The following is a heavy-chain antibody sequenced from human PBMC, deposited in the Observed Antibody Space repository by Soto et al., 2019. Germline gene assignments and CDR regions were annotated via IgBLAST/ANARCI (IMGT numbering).Heavy chain of an antibody. J-gene: IGHJ4*02. D-gene: IGHD3-22*01. Sequence: EVQLVESGGGLVKPGGSLRLCCAASGFTFSSYSMNWVRQAPGKGLEWVSSISSSSSYIYYADSVKGRFTISRDNAKNSLYLQMNSLRAEDTAVYYCAREGFDSSGYYRGLDYWGQGTLVTVSS. CDR1: GFTFSSYS. V-gene: IGHV3-21*01. CDR2: ISSSSSYI. CDR3: AREGFDSSGYYRGLDY.